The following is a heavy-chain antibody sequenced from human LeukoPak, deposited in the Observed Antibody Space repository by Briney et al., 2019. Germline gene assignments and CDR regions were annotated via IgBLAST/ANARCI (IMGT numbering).Heavy chain of an antibody. J-gene: IGHJ5*02. D-gene: IGHD3-22*01. Sequence: SETLSLTCIVSGGSISSSTSYWGWLRQPPGKGLEWIGSMHYSGTTYFNPSLKSRVTISVDTSKNQFSLRLASVTAADSAVYYCAPYSSVQGWFDPWGQGTLVTVSS. CDR1: GGSISSSTSY. V-gene: IGHV4-39*01. CDR3: APYSSVQGWFDP. CDR2: MHYSGTT.